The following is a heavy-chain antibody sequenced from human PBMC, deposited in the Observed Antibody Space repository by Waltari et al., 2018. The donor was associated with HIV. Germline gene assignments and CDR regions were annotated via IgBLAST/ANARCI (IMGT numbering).Heavy chain of an antibody. CDR2: IYYSGRS. D-gene: IGHD1-26*01. J-gene: IGHJ2*01. CDR1: GGSISHSNSF. Sequence: QLQLQESGPGLVKPSETLSLTCTVSGGSISHSNSFWGWIRQPPGKGLEWIGRIYYSGRSYYNPSLKSRVTISVDTSKNQFSLKLSSVTATDTAVYYCARHALRVGASYWYFDLWGRGTLVTVSS. V-gene: IGHV4-39*01. CDR3: ARHALRVGASYWYFDL.